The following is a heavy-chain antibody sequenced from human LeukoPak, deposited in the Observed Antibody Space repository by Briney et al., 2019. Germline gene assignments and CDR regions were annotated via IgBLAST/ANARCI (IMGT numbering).Heavy chain of an antibody. CDR3: ARARPYGSGSYSSLGYFDY. CDR1: GFTFSSYW. Sequence: GGSLRLSCAASGFTFSSYWMSWVRQAPGKGLEWVANIKQDGSEKYYVDSVKGRFTISRDNAKNSLYLQMNSLRAEDTAVYYCARARPYGSGSYSSLGYFDYWGQGTLVTVSS. CDR2: IKQDGSEK. J-gene: IGHJ4*02. D-gene: IGHD3-10*01. V-gene: IGHV3-7*01.